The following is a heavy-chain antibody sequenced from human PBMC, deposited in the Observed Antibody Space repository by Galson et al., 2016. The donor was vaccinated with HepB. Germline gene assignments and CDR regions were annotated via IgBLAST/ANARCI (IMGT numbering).Heavy chain of an antibody. D-gene: IGHD6-6*01. J-gene: IGHJ2*01. CDR1: GFTVSNNY. V-gene: IGHV3-7*01. CDR2: IKPDGREK. CDR3: AKDSSSAL. Sequence: SLRLSCAASGFTVSNNYMSWVRQAPGKGLEWVANIKPDGREKYYVDSVKGRFTISRDNAKNSLFLQMNSLRAEDTAVYYCAKDSSSALWGRGSLVTVSS.